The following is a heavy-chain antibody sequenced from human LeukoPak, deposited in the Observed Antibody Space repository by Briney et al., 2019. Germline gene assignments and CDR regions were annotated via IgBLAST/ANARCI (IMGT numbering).Heavy chain of an antibody. CDR2: IYYSGST. Sequence: SETLSLTCAVYGGSFSSYYWSWIRQPPGKGLEWIGYIYYSGSTNYNPSLKSRVTISVDTSKNQFSLKLSSVTAADTAVYYCARDRHSSSWYGYYFDYWGQGTLVTVSS. V-gene: IGHV4-59*01. CDR1: GGSFSSYY. J-gene: IGHJ4*02. CDR3: ARDRHSSSWYGYYFDY. D-gene: IGHD6-13*01.